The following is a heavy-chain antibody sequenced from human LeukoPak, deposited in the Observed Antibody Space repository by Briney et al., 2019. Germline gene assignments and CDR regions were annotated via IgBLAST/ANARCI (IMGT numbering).Heavy chain of an antibody. CDR2: INHSGST. Sequence: SETLSLTCAVYGGSFSGYYWSWIRQPPGKGLEWIGEINHSGSTNYNPSLKSRVTISVDTSKNQFSLKLSSVTAADTAVYYCASLAPPPAGNWFDPWGQGTLVTVSS. CDR1: GGSFSGYY. J-gene: IGHJ5*02. V-gene: IGHV4-34*01. D-gene: IGHD2-2*01. CDR3: ASLAPPPAGNWFDP.